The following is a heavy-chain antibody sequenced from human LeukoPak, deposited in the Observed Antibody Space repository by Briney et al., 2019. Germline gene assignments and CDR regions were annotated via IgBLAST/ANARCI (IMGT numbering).Heavy chain of an antibody. CDR1: GFTFSSYA. CDR2: ISGSGGST. Sequence: GGSLRLSCAASGFTFSSYAMSWVRQAPGKGLEWVSAISGSGGSTYYADSVKGRFTISRDNSKNTLYLQMNSLRAEDTAVYYCAKDQGLGYCSGGSCYPVDYWGQGTLVTVSS. J-gene: IGHJ4*02. CDR3: AKDQGLGYCSGGSCYPVDY. V-gene: IGHV3-23*01. D-gene: IGHD2-15*01.